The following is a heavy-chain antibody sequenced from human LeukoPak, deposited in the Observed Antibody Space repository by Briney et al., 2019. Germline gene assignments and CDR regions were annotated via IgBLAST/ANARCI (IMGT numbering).Heavy chain of an antibody. V-gene: IGHV4-59*08. D-gene: IGHD1-26*01. CDR1: GGSISSYY. CDR3: ARLGGSYYSDFDY. J-gene: IGHJ4*02. CDR2: IYYSGST. Sequence: SETLSLTCTVSGGSISSYYWSWIRQPPGKGLEWIGYIYYSGSTNYNPSLKSRVTILVDTSKNQFSLKLSSVTAADTAVYYCARLGGSYYSDFDYWGQGTLVTVSS.